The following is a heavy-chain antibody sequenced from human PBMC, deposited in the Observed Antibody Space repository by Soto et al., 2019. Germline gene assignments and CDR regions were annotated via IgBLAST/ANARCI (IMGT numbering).Heavy chain of an antibody. J-gene: IGHJ6*03. CDR1: GGSFSGYY. D-gene: IGHD3-3*01. CDR2: INHSGST. Sequence: SETLSLTCAVYGGSFSGYYWSWIRQPPGKGLEWIGEINHSGSTNYNPSLKSRVTTSVDTSKSQFSLKLSSVTAADTAIYYCARGVSNYDFWSGYSHYYYYMDVWGKGTTVTVSS. CDR3: ARGVSNYDFWSGYSHYYYYMDV. V-gene: IGHV4-34*01.